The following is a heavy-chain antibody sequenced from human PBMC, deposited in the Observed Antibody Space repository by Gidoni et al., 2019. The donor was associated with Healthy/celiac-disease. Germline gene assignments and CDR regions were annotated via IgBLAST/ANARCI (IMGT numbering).Heavy chain of an antibody. CDR1: GLTFSSYA. CDR3: AKEKDSYGYEGDVDY. V-gene: IGHV3-23*01. D-gene: IGHD5-18*01. J-gene: IGHJ4*02. CDR2: ISGIGGST. Sequence: EVQLLESGGGLVQHGGSLRLYCAASGLTFSSYAMSWFRQAPGKGLEVVSAISGIGGSTYYADSVKGRFTISRDNSKNTLYLQMNSLRAEDTAVYYCAKEKDSYGYEGDVDYWGQGTLVTVSS.